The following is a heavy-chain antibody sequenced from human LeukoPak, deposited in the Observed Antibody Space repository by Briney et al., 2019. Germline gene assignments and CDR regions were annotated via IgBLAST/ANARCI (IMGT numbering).Heavy chain of an antibody. CDR3: ARLTVIRYFDY. J-gene: IGHJ4*02. CDR1: SYSISGGYY. CDR2: IYHSGST. V-gene: IGHV4-38-2*01. Sequence: SETLSLTCAVSSYSISGGYYWAWIRQPPGKGLEWIGSIYHSGSTYYNPSLKSRVTISVDTSKNQFSLKLSSVTAADTAVYYCARLTVIRYFDYWGQGTLVTVSS. D-gene: IGHD3-10*01.